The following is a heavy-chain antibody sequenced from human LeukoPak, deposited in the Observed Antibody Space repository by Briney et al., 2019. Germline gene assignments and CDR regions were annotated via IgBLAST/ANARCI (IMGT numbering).Heavy chain of an antibody. CDR3: ARDGAAAAGRYFDY. CDR1: GFGFSDYW. D-gene: IGHD6-13*01. CDR2: IKEDGSEK. J-gene: IGHJ4*02. V-gene: IGHV3-7*01. Sequence: GGSLRLSCAASGFGFSDYWMTWVRQAPGKGLEWVANIKEDGSEKHYVGSVMGRLTTSRDNAKSSLYLEMNSLRAEDTAVYYCARDGAAAAGRYFDYWGQGSLVTVSS.